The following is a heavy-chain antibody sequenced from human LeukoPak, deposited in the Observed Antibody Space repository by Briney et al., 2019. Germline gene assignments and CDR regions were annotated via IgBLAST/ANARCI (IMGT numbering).Heavy chain of an antibody. D-gene: IGHD3-22*01. CDR2: IYYSGST. V-gene: IGHV4-39*01. J-gene: IGHJ4*02. CDR3: ASTLYDSPRF. CDR1: GGSISSSSYY. Sequence: SETLSLTCTVSGGSISSSSYYWGWIRQPPEKGLEWIGSIYYSGSTYYNPSLKSRVTISVDTSKNQFSLKLSSVTAADTAVYYCASTLYDSPRFWGQGTLVTVSS.